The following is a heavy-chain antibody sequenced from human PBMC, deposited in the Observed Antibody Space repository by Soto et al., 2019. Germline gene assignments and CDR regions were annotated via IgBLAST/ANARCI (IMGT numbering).Heavy chain of an antibody. D-gene: IGHD3-22*01. V-gene: IGHV4-59*01. J-gene: IGHJ4*02. CDR1: GGSISSYY. CDR2: IYYGGGT. Sequence: SETLSLTCTVSGGSISSYYWNWIRQPPGKGLEWIGDIYYGGGTNYNPSLKSRVTLSVDTSKNQFSLKLSSVTAADTAVYYCASQYYYDSSGSQTFDYWGQGTQVTGSS. CDR3: ASQYYYDSSGSQTFDY.